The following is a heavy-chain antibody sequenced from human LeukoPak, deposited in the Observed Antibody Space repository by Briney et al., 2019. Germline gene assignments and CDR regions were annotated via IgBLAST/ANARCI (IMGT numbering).Heavy chain of an antibody. J-gene: IGHJ6*02. CDR3: AKAASSSWPSYYYGMDV. CDR1: GFIFSSYS. CDR2: ITGSGGNT. V-gene: IGHV3-23*01. Sequence: GGSLRLSRAASGFIFSSYSMSWVRQAPGKGLEWVSVITGSGGNTYYADSVKGRFTISKDNSKNTVYLQMSSLRVDDTAVYYCAKAASSSWPSYYYGMDVWGQGATVTVSS. D-gene: IGHD6-13*01.